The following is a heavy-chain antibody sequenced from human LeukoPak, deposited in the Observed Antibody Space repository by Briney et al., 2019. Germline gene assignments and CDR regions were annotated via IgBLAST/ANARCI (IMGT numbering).Heavy chain of an antibody. CDR3: ARVYLDPREYSSSEAFDI. J-gene: IGHJ3*02. Sequence: PSQTLSLTCTVSGGSISSGDYYWSWIRQPPGKGLEWIGYIYYSGSTYYNPSLKSRVTISVDTSKNQFSLKLSSVTAADTAVYYCARVYLDPREYSSSEAFDIWGQGTMVTVSS. CDR2: IYYSGST. V-gene: IGHV4-30-4*08. D-gene: IGHD6-6*01. CDR1: GGSISSGDYY.